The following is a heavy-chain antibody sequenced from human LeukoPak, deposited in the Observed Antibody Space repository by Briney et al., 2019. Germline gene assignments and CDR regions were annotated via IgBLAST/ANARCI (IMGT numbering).Heavy chain of an antibody. Sequence: GGSLRLPCAASGFTFSSYEMNWVRQAPGKGLEWVSYISSSGSTIYYADSVKGRFTISRDNAKNSLNLQMNSLRAEDTAVYYCARALADCSGGSCYSKGLSLDVWGQGTTVTVSS. CDR1: GFTFSSYE. V-gene: IGHV3-48*03. J-gene: IGHJ6*02. D-gene: IGHD2-15*01. CDR3: ARALADCSGGSCYSKGLSLDV. CDR2: ISSSGSTI.